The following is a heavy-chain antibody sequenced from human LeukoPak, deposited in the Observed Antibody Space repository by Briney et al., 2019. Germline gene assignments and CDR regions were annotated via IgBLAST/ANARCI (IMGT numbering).Heavy chain of an antibody. V-gene: IGHV1-46*01. CDR1: GYTFTSYY. J-gene: IGHJ4*02. Sequence: ASVKVSCKASGYTFTSYYMHWVRQAPGQGLEWMGIINPSGGSISYAQKFQGRVTMTRDTSTSTVYMELSSLRSEDTAVYYCASSPGIAAAGIAVAGTRWDYWGQGTLVTVSS. D-gene: IGHD6-13*01. CDR3: ASSPGIAAAGIAVAGTRWDY. CDR2: INPSGGSI.